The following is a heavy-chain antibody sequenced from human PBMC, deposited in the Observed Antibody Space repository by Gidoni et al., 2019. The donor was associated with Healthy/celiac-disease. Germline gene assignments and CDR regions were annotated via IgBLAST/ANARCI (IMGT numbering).Heavy chain of an antibody. CDR2: ISSSSSTI. V-gene: IGHV3-48*02. D-gene: IGHD4-17*01. CDR1: GFTFSSYS. Sequence: EVQLVESGGGLVQPGGSLRLSCAASGFTFSSYSMNWVRQAPGKGLEWVSYISSSSSTIYYADSVKGRFTISRDNAKNSLYLQMNSLRDEDTAVYYCARDPDYVSHFLDWYFDLWGRGTLVTVSS. J-gene: IGHJ2*01. CDR3: ARDPDYVSHFLDWYFDL.